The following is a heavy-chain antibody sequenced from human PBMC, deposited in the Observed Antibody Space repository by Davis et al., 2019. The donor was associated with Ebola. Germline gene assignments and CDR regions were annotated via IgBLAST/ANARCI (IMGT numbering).Heavy chain of an antibody. V-gene: IGHV3-30*18. CDR1: GFTFSSYG. CDR3: AKDFKWGLDY. CDR2: ISYDGSNK. Sequence: GESLKISCAASGFTFSSYGMHWVRQAPGKGLEWVAVISYDGSNKYYADSVKGRFTISRDNSKNTLYLQMNSLRVEDTAVYYCAKDFKWGLDYWGQGTLVTVSS. J-gene: IGHJ4*02. D-gene: IGHD7-27*01.